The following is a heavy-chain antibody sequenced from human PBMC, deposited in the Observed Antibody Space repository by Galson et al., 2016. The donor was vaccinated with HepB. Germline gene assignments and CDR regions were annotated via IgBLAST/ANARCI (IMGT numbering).Heavy chain of an antibody. CDR3: ARDSIVGFRERGGTDV. V-gene: IGHV3-11*01. D-gene: IGHD3-10*01. CDR2: IRDSGDFP. J-gene: IGHJ6*04. CDR1: GFIFNDYH. Sequence: SLRLSCAASGFIFNDYHMAWIRQAPGRGPEWVSQIRDSGDFPYYADSVRGRFTISRDNAKNLIFLQMTSLRVEDTAIYCCARDSIVGFRERGGTDVWGRGATVIVSS.